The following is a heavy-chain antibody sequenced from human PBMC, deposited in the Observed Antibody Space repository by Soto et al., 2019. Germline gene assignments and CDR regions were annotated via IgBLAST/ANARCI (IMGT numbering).Heavy chain of an antibody. D-gene: IGHD6-19*01. CDR2: ITSDTNTI. Sequence: GGSLRLSCVASGFPFSIYSMNWVRQAPGKGLEWYSYITSDTNTIKYAVSVKGRFTISRDNAKNLVYLQMNSLRDEDTAVYFCARSVEGHFDYWGQGTVVTVSS. CDR3: ARSVEGHFDY. J-gene: IGHJ4*02. V-gene: IGHV3-48*02. CDR1: GFPFSIYS.